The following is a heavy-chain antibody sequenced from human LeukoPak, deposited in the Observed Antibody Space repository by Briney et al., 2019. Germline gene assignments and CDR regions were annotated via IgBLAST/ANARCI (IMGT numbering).Heavy chain of an antibody. CDR1: GFTFDDYA. J-gene: IGHJ4*02. CDR2: ISWDGGST. D-gene: IGHD6-19*01. Sequence: PGGSLRLSCAASGFTFDDYAMHWVRQAPGKGLEWVSLISWDGGSTYYADSVKGRFTISRDNSKNFLYLQMNSLRAEDSALYYCAITPQKGGLIPVAGTARFDYWGQGTLVTVSS. CDR3: AITPQKGGLIPVAGTARFDY. V-gene: IGHV3-43D*04.